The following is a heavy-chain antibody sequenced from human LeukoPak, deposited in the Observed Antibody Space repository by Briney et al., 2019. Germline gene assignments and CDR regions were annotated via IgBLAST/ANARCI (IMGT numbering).Heavy chain of an antibody. CDR3: AKSLGILKWPPAHDAFDI. Sequence: PGRSLRLSCAASGFTFDDYAMHWVRQAPGKGLEWVSGISWNSGSIGYADSVKGRFTISRDNAKNSLYLQMNSLRAEDTALYYCAKSLGILKWPPAHDAFDILGQGTMVTVSS. CDR2: ISWNSGSI. J-gene: IGHJ3*02. D-gene: IGHD5-12*01. CDR1: GFTFDDYA. V-gene: IGHV3-9*01.